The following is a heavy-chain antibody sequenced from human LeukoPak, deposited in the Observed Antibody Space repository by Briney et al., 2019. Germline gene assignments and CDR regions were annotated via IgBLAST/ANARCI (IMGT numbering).Heavy chain of an antibody. V-gene: IGHV4-38-2*02. CDR1: GYSLSSGYY. CDR3: ARNEDYYDSSVPGY. J-gene: IGHJ4*02. D-gene: IGHD3-22*01. Sequence: SETLSLTCTVSGYSLSSGYYWGWIRQPPGKGLEWIGSIYHSGSTYYNPSLKSRVTISVDTSKNQFSLKLSSVTAADTAMYYCARNEDYYDSSVPGYWGQGTLVTVSS. CDR2: IYHSGST.